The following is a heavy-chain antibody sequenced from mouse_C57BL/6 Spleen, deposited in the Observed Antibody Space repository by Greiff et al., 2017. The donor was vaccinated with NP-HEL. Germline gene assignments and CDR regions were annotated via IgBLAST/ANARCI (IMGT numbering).Heavy chain of an antibody. CDR3: ARDPHYYGSSYDY. D-gene: IGHD1-1*01. Sequence: VQLQQSGPELVKPGASVKISCKASGYAFSSSWMNWVKQRPGKGLEWIGRIYPGDGDTNYNGKFKGKATLTADKSSSTAYMQLSSRTSEDSAVYVCARDPHYYGSSYDYWGQGTTLTVSS. V-gene: IGHV1-82*01. CDR2: IYPGDGDT. J-gene: IGHJ2*01. CDR1: GYAFSSSW.